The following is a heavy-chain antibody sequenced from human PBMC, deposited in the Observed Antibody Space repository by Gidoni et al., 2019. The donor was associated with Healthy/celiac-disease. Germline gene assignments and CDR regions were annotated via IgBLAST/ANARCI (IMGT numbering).Heavy chain of an antibody. CDR2: INHSGST. J-gene: IGHJ5*02. CDR3: ARAVVVVAAYYNWFDP. D-gene: IGHD2-15*01. V-gene: IGHV4-34*01. Sequence: GKGLEWIGEINHSGSTNYNPSPKSRVTISVDTSKNQFSLKLSSVTAADTAVSYCARAVVVVAAYYNWFDPWGQGTLVTVSS.